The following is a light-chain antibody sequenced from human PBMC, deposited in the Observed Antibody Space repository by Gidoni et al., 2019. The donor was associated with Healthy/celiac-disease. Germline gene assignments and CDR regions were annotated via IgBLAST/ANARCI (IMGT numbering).Light chain of an antibody. CDR3: MQALQTPLT. V-gene: IGKV2-28*01. CDR2: LGS. J-gene: IGKJ4*01. Sequence: DIVMTQSPLSLPVTPGEPASTSCRSSQSLLHSNGYNYLDWYLRKPGQSPQLLIYLGSNRASGVPDRFSGSGSGTDFTLKISRVEAEDVGVYYCMQALQTPLTFGGGTKVDIK. CDR1: QSLLHSNGYNY.